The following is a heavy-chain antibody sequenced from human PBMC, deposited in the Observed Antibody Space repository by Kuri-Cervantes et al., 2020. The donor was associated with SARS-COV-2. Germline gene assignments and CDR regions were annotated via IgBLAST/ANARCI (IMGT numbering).Heavy chain of an antibody. J-gene: IGHJ4*02. D-gene: IGHD2-2*01. CDR3: ARRHERVPDY. CDR2: IYYSGRT. Sequence: SETLSLTCTVSGGAINSSSYYWGWSRQPPGKGLEWIGSIYYSGRTYYNPSLKSRVTISVDTSKNQFSLKLSSVTAAGTAVYYCARRHERVPDYWGQGTLVTVSS. CDR1: GGAINSSSYY. V-gene: IGHV4-39*01.